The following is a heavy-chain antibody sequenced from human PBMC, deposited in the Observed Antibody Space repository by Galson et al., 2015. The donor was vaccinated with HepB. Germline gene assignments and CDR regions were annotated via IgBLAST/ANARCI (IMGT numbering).Heavy chain of an antibody. J-gene: IGHJ4*02. CDR3: ARDGEMATIRSGAPLKY. Sequence: SVKVSCKASGYTFTSYAMHWVRQAPGQRLEWMGWINAGNGSTSYAQKFQGRVTMTRDTSTSTVYMELSSLRSEDTAVYYCARDGEMATIRSGAPLKYWGQGTLVTVSS. V-gene: IGHV1-3*01. CDR1: GYTFTSYA. D-gene: IGHD5-24*01. CDR2: INAGNGST.